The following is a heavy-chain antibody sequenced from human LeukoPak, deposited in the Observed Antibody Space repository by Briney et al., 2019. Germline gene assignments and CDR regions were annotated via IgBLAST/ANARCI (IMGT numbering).Heavy chain of an antibody. V-gene: IGHV1-3*01. CDR3: ARSYIVVVPAVYFDY. D-gene: IGHD2-2*01. Sequence: XPVKVSCKTSGYTFSTYAIQWVRQAPGQRLEXXXXXXGGDGNTKFSQKFQGRVTITRDTSASSSYMELSSLRSEDTAVYYCARSYIVVVPAVYFDYWGQGTLVTVSS. CDR2: XXGGDGNT. CDR1: GYTFSTYA. J-gene: IGHJ4*02.